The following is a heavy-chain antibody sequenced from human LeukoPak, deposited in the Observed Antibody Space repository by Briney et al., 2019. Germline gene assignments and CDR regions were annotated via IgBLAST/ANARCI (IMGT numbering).Heavy chain of an antibody. CDR1: GFPFSSYA. CDR3: AKDPGIGYCSGGSCYYYYYMDV. Sequence: GGSLRLSCAASGFPFSSYAMSWVRQAPGKGLEWVSAISGSGGSTYYADSVKGRFTISRDNSKNTLYLQMNSLRAEDTAVYYCAKDPGIGYCSGGSCYYYYYMDVWGKGTTVTVSS. V-gene: IGHV3-23*01. D-gene: IGHD2-15*01. CDR2: ISGSGGST. J-gene: IGHJ6*03.